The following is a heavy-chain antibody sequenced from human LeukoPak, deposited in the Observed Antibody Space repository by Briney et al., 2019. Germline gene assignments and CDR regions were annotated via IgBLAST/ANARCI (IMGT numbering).Heavy chain of an antibody. Sequence: GGSLRLSCAASGFTFSSYWMHWVRQAPGKGLVWDSRINTDGSSVTYAEFVKGRFTISRDNAKNTLYLQMNSLRAEDTAVYYCLRTTLGPAGAIDYWGQGTLVAVSS. D-gene: IGHD2-2*01. CDR1: GFTFSSYW. CDR3: LRTTLGPAGAIDY. J-gene: IGHJ4*02. V-gene: IGHV3-74*01. CDR2: INTDGSSV.